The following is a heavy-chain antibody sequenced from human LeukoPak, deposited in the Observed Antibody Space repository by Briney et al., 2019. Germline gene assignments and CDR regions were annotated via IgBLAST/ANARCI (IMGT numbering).Heavy chain of an antibody. CDR3: ARGGYDSSGYYPYYWYFDL. Sequence: GESLRISCKGSGYSFTSYWIGWVRQMPGKGLEWMGIIYPGDSDTRYGPSFQGQVTISADKSISTAYLQWSSLKASDTAMYYRARGGYDSSGYYPYYWYFDLWGRGTLVTVSS. D-gene: IGHD3-22*01. J-gene: IGHJ2*01. V-gene: IGHV5-51*01. CDR2: IYPGDSDT. CDR1: GYSFTSYW.